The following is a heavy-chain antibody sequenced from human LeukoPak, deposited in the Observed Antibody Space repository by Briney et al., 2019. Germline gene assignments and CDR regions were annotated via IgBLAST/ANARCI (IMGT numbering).Heavy chain of an antibody. CDR3: ARLLCSGGSCYSSFGDY. J-gene: IGHJ4*02. D-gene: IGHD2-15*01. V-gene: IGHV3-21*01. Sequence: GGSLRLSCAASGFTFSSYSMNWVRQAPGKGLEWVSSIDTSSRYIYYADSVKGRFTISRDNAKNSLYLQMNSLRAEDTAVYYCARLLCSGGSCYSSFGDYWGQGTLVTVSS. CDR2: IDTSSRYI. CDR1: GFTFSSYS.